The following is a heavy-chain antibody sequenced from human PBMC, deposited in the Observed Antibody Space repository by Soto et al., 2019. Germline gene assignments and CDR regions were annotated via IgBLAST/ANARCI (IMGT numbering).Heavy chain of an antibody. J-gene: IGHJ4*02. Sequence: GGSLRLSCAASGFTFSSYSMNWVRQAPGKGLEWVSYISSSGSTIYYADSVKGRFTISRDNAKNSLYLQMNSLRAEDTAVYYCASSAAAGAIDYWGQGTLVTVSS. CDR3: ASSAAAGAIDY. D-gene: IGHD6-13*01. CDR2: ISSSGSTI. V-gene: IGHV3-48*04. CDR1: GFTFSSYS.